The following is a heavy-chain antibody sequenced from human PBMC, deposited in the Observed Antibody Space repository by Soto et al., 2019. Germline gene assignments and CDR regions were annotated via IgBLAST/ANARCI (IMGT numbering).Heavy chain of an antibody. V-gene: IGHV4-59*08. Sequence: QVQLQESGPGLVKPSETLSLTCTVSGDSISSDYWNWVRQPPGKGLEWIGSIHYTGSTYYNPSLKSRVTISLDTSKKQFSLNLNSVTAADTAVYYCARMAYYTVDVWGQGTTVTVSS. D-gene: IGHD2-21*01. J-gene: IGHJ6*02. CDR3: ARMAYYTVDV. CDR2: IHYTGST. CDR1: GDSISSDY.